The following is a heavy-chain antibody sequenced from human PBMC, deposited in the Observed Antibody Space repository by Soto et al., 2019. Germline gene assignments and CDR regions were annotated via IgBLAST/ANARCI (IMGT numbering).Heavy chain of an antibody. CDR2: ISAYNGNT. Sequence: ASVKVSCKASGYTFTSYGISWVRQAPGQGLEWMGWISAYNGNTNYAQKLQGRVTMTTDTSTSTAYMELRSLRSDDTAVYYCARVGVVVPADLPGDYWGQGTLVTVSS. V-gene: IGHV1-18*01. J-gene: IGHJ4*02. D-gene: IGHD2-2*01. CDR1: GYTFTSYG. CDR3: ARVGVVVPADLPGDY.